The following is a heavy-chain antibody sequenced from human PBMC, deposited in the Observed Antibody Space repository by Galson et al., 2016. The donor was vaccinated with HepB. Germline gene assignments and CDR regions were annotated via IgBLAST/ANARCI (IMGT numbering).Heavy chain of an antibody. V-gene: IGHV3-9*01. CDR3: AKDVGTGGYAPGYYYGVDV. CDR1: GFTFDDYD. J-gene: IGHJ6*02. CDR2: ISWNSGSI. Sequence: LRLSCAASGFTFDDYDMHWVRQTPGKGLEWVSGISWNSGSIGYADSVKGRFTISRDNAKNFLYLQMNSLRTEDTAFYYCAKDVGTGGYAPGYYYGVDVWGQGTTVTVSS. D-gene: IGHD5-18*01.